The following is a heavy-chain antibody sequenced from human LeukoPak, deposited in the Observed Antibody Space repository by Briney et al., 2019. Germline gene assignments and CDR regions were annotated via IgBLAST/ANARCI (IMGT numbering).Heavy chain of an antibody. Sequence: GASVKASCKASGYTFTGYYVHWVRQAPGQGLEWMGWINPNSGGTNYEQKFQGWVTMTRDTSISTAYMELSRLRSDDTAVYYCARDREEYFDYWGQGTLVTVSS. CDR1: GYTFTGYY. CDR3: ARDREEYFDY. V-gene: IGHV1-2*04. J-gene: IGHJ4*02. CDR2: INPNSGGT. D-gene: IGHD1-26*01.